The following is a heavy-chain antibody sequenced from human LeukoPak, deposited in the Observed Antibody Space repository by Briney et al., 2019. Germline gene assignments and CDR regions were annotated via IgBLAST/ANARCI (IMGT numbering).Heavy chain of an antibody. CDR2: IYYSWST. CDR1: GGSISSHY. J-gene: IGHJ6*02. CDR3: ARVSAAGQYYYYYYGMDV. V-gene: IGHV4-59*11. Sequence: SETLSLTCTVSGGSISSHYWSCIRQPPGKRLEGIGYIYYSWSTNYSPSLNSRVAISVDTSKNQFSLKLSSVTAADTAVYYCARVSAAGQYYYYYYGMDVWGQGTTVTVSS. D-gene: IGHD6-13*01.